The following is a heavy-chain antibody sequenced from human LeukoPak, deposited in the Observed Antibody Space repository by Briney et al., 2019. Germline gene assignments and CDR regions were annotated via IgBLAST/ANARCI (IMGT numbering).Heavy chain of an antibody. V-gene: IGHV4-38-2*02. CDR3: ARGPDVEMATS. J-gene: IGHJ4*02. CDR1: GYSITNPYY. CDR2: IYHSGYI. Sequence: SETLSLTCTVSGYSITNPYYWGWVRQSPGKGLEWIGSIYHSGYIHYDPSLRSRVTISMDTSKNQFSLELTSVTAADTAVYYCARGPDVEMATSWGQGTLVTVSS. D-gene: IGHD5-24*01.